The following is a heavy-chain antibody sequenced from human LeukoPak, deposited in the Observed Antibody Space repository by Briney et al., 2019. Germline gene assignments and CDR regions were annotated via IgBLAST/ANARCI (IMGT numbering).Heavy chain of an antibody. CDR3: ARDLEDSSPFGAFDM. CDR2: IWFDGIRK. J-gene: IGHJ3*02. D-gene: IGHD3-22*01. Sequence: TGGSLRLSCAASGFTFSSYGMHWVRQVPGKGLEWVAAIWFDGIRKYYADSVKGRLTISRDNSKNTLYLQMNSLRAEDTAVYYCARDLEDSSPFGAFDMWGQGTMVTVSS. CDR1: GFTFSSYG. V-gene: IGHV3-33*08.